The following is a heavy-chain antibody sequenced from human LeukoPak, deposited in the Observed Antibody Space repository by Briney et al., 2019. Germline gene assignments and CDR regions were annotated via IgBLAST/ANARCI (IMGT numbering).Heavy chain of an antibody. D-gene: IGHD5-18*01. CDR3: ATYRQVLLPFES. CDR1: GFTFSTFA. V-gene: IGHV3-23*01. J-gene: IGHJ4*02. CDR2: IFPSGGEI. Sequence: GGCLRLSCAASGFTFSTFAMIWVRQPPGKGLEWVSSIFPSGGEIHYADSVRGRFTISRDNSKSTLSLQMNSLRAEDTAIYYCATYRQVLLPFESWGQGTLVTVSS.